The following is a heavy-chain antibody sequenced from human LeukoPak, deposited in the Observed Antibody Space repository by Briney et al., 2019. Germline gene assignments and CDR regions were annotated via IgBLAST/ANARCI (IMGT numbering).Heavy chain of an antibody. CDR2: INHSGST. J-gene: IGHJ4*02. Sequence: SETLSLTCAVYGGSFSGYYWSWIRQPPGKGLEWIGEINHSGSTNYNPSLKSRVTISVDTSKNQFSLKLSSVTAADTAVYYCARELYCSSTSCYNRGFDYWGQGTLVTASS. CDR3: ARELYCSSTSCYNRGFDY. CDR1: GGSFSGYY. D-gene: IGHD2-2*02. V-gene: IGHV4-34*01.